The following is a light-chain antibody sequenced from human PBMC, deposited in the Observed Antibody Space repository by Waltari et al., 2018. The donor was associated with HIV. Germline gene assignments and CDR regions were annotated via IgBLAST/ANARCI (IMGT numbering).Light chain of an antibody. CDR3: QSYDISLSGSWV. CDR1: TSNIGAGSD. J-gene: IGLJ3*02. V-gene: IGLV1-40*01. CDR2: GNP. Sequence: QSVLTQPHSVSGAPGQRVSISCTGRTSNIGAGSDVHWYHPAPGTAPKRHIFGNPIRPAGVPDRISGSKSGTSASLAISGLRAEDEAYYYCQSYDISLSGSWVFGGGTKLTVL.